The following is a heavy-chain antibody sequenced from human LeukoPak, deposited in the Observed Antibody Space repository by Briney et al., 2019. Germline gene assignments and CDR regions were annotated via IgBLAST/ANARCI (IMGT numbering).Heavy chain of an antibody. D-gene: IGHD2-15*01. CDR2: ISYDGSNK. V-gene: IGHV3-30-3*01. J-gene: IGHJ4*02. CDR3: ARDFATDIVVVVAAAILDY. CDR1: GFTFSSYA. Sequence: GGSLRLSCAASGFTFSSYAMHWVRQAPGKGLDWVAVISYDGSNKYYADSVKGRFTISRDNSKNTLYLQMNSLRAEDTAVYYCARDFATDIVVVVAAAILDYWGQGTLVTVSS.